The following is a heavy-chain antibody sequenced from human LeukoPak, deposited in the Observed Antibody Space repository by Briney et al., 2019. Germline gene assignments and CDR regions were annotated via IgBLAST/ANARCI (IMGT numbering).Heavy chain of an antibody. Sequence: SETLSVTCAESGGSIRSYYWSWIRQPAGEGLEWIGRIYTSGSTNYNPSLKSRVTMSVDTSKNQFSLKLSSVTAADTVVYYCARGFIAAAGNNWFDPWGEGDLVTVSS. CDR2: IYTSGST. CDR3: ARGFIAAAGNNWFDP. J-gene: IGHJ5*02. CDR1: GGSIRSYY. D-gene: IGHD6-13*01. V-gene: IGHV4-4*07.